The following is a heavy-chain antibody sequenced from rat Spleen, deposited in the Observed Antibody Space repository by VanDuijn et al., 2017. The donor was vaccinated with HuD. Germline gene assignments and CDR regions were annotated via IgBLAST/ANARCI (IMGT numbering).Heavy chain of an antibody. CDR3: TRGTYFRH. J-gene: IGHJ2*01. CDR2: LSYDSTAP. D-gene: IGHD4-6*01. CDR1: GFTFSNYD. V-gene: IGHV5-29*01. Sequence: EVQLVESGGGLVQPGRSLKLSCAASGFTFSNYDMAWVRQAPTKGLEWVATLSYDSTAPYYRDSVKVRFTISRDNAKSTLYLQMNSLRSEDTATYYCTRGTYFRHWGQGVMVTVSS.